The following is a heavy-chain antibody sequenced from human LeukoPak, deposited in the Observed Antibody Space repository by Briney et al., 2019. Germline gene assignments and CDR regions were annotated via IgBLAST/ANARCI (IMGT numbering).Heavy chain of an antibody. CDR3: AKDLLLGGGDYPVISPDVYGMDV. V-gene: IGHV3-23*01. CDR1: GFTFSSYA. J-gene: IGHJ6*02. CDR2: ISGSGGST. Sequence: GGFLRLSCAASGFTFSSYAMSWVRQAPGKGLEWVSAISGSGGSTYYADSVKGRFTISRDSSKNTLYLQMNSLRAEDTAVYYCAKDLLLGGGDYPVISPDVYGMDVWGQGTTVTVSS. D-gene: IGHD4-17*01.